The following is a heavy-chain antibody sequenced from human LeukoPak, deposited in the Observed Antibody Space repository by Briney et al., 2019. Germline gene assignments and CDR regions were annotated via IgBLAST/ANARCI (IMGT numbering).Heavy chain of an antibody. Sequence: GGSLRLSCAASGFSFSSYAINWVRQVPGKGLEWVSAISGSGGTTYYADSVKGRFTISRDNAKNTLYLQMNSLRAEDTAVYYCAIQLWLLSSFDYWGQGTLVTVSS. CDR1: GFSFSSYA. CDR2: ISGSGGTT. D-gene: IGHD5-18*01. V-gene: IGHV3-23*01. J-gene: IGHJ4*02. CDR3: AIQLWLLSSFDY.